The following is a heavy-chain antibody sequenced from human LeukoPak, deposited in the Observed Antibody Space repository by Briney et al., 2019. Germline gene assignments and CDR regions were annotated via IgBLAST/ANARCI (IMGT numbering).Heavy chain of an antibody. CDR3: AGRLFNSGWRDAFDI. Sequence: SETLSLTCTVSGGSISTYYWSWIRQPPGRGLEWIGLIYDSGSTIYKPSLKSRLTISVDTSKNQVSLRLTSVTAADTAVYYCAGRLFNSGWRDAFDIWGQGTRVTVSS. CDR1: GGSISTYY. V-gene: IGHV4-59*08. J-gene: IGHJ3*02. CDR2: IYDSGST. D-gene: IGHD6-19*01.